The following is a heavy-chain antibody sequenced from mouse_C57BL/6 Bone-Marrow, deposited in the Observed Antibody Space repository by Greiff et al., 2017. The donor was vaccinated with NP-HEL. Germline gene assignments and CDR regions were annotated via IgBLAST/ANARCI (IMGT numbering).Heavy chain of an antibody. V-gene: IGHV1-81*01. D-gene: IGHD3-2*02. CDR3: ARWGQLRLPAWFAY. CDR1: GYTFTSYG. Sequence: QVQLQQSGAELARPGASVKLSCKASGYTFTSYGISWVKQRTGQGLEWIGEIYPRSGNTYYNEKFKGKATLTADKSSSTAYMELRSLTSEDSAVYFCARWGQLRLPAWFAYWGQGTLVTVSA. CDR2: IYPRSGNT. J-gene: IGHJ3*01.